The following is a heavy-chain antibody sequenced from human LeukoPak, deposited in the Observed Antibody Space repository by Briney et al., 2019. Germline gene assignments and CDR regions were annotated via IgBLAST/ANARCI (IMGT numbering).Heavy chain of an antibody. V-gene: IGHV3-7*01. CDR2: IKPDGSEN. D-gene: IGHD5-24*01. Sequence: GGSLRLSCAASGFTFSTYWMTWVRQVPGKRLEWVANIKPDGSENNYVDSVKGRFTISRDNAKNSLYLQMNSLRAEDTAVYYCARSRVEMATEAGYWGQGTLVTVSS. J-gene: IGHJ4*02. CDR1: GFTFSTYW. CDR3: ARSRVEMATEAGY.